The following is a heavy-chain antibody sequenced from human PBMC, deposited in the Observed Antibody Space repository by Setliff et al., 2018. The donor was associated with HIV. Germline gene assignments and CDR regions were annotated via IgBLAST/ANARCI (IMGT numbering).Heavy chain of an antibody. J-gene: IGHJ4*02. CDR2: IYHSGST. CDR3: ARHVARFDYDTGGYYVSHFDY. V-gene: IGHV4-38-2*01. CDR1: GYSLSSDYY. D-gene: IGHD3-22*01. Sequence: PSETLSLTCAVSGYSLSSDYYWGWIRQPPGKGLEWIASIYHSGSTYYNPSLKSRVIISVDTSKNQFSVRLSSVSAADTAVYFCARHVARFDYDTGGYYVSHFDYWGQGTQVTVSS.